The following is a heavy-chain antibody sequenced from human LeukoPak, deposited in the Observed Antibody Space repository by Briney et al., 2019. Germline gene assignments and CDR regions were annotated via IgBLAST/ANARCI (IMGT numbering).Heavy chain of an antibody. CDR2: ISAYNGHT. J-gene: IGHJ4*02. CDR3: ARDYLLDY. Sequence: GASVKVSCKASGYNFITYGISWVRQAPGQGLEWMGWISAYNGHTSYGQKFQGRVTMTTDTSTNTVYMDLRGLRSDDTAVYYCARDYLLDYWGEGTLVTVSS. D-gene: IGHD2/OR15-2a*01. CDR1: GYNFITYG. V-gene: IGHV1-18*01.